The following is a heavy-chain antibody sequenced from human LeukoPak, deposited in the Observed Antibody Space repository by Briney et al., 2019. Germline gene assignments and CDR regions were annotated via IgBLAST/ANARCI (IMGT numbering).Heavy chain of an antibody. Sequence: GGSLRLSCAASGFTFSTYWMHWVRQAPGKGLVWVARIRPEGTTTAYADSVKGRFTISRDNAKSTLFLQMNSLSAEDTAVYYCARDLDWILFDYWGQGTLVTVSS. CDR1: GFTFSTYW. CDR3: ARDLDWILFDY. CDR2: IRPEGTTT. D-gene: IGHD3-9*01. V-gene: IGHV3-74*03. J-gene: IGHJ4*02.